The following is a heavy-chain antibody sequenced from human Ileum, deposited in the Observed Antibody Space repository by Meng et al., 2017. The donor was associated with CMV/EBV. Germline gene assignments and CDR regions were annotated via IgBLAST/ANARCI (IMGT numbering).Heavy chain of an antibody. V-gene: IGHV3-23*04. Sequence: VGSGGDLVQPGGSLRLSCAASGFAFRSYAMNWVRQAPGKGLEWVSTISASGSSTYYPDSVRGRFTISRDNSKNTVYLQMNSLRVDDTAIYYCAKDGPDTWGYFDYWGQGTLVTVSS. CDR2: ISASGSST. D-gene: IGHD3-16*01. J-gene: IGHJ4*02. CDR3: AKDGPDTWGYFDY. CDR1: GFAFRSYA.